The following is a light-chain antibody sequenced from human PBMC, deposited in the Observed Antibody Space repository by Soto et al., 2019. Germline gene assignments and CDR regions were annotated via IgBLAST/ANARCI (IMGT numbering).Light chain of an antibody. CDR3: QQYNKWPRT. V-gene: IGKV3D-15*01. CDR1: QSANIH. J-gene: IGKJ1*01. CDR2: GAS. Sequence: EIVMTQSPATLSVSPGERATLSCRASQSANIHLAWYQQKPGQAPRLLIYGASARATGIPAKFSGSGSGTEFTLTISSLQSEDFAVYYCQQYNKWPRTFGQGTKVEIK.